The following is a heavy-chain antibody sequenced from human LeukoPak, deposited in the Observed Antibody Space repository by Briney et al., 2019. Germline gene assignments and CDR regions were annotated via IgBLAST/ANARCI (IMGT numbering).Heavy chain of an antibody. CDR3: AKRGTKSLHYFDN. V-gene: IGHV3-23*01. D-gene: IGHD2-8*01. J-gene: IGHJ4*02. CDR2: ISSSGGST. CDR1: GFTLSSYA. Sequence: GGSLTLSRAASGFTLSSYAMGWVRQAPAKGLEGASIISSSGGSTYYADSVKGRFTISRDTSKNTLYLQMNSLRAEDTAVYYCAKRGTKSLHYFDNWGQGTLVTVSS.